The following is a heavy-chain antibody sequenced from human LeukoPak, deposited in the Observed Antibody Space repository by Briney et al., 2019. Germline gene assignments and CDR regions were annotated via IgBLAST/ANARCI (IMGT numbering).Heavy chain of an antibody. D-gene: IGHD3-10*01. J-gene: IGHJ5*02. CDR3: ARGGITMVRGVTIGWFDP. CDR2: INHSGST. CDR1: GGSFSGSY. Sequence: PSETLSLTCAVYGGSFSGSYWSWIRQPPGKGLEWIGEINHSGSTNYNPSLKSRVTISVDTSKNQFSLKLSSVTAADTAVYYCARGGITMVRGVTIGWFDPWGQGTLVTVSS. V-gene: IGHV4-34*01.